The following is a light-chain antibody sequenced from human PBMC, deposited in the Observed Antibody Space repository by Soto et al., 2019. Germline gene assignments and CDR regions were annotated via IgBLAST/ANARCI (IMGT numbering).Light chain of an antibody. CDR2: GAS. CDR3: QQYEKSPLT. CDR1: QSVSSN. Sequence: EIVMTQSPATLSVSPGERATLSCRASQSVSSNLAWYQQKPGQAPRLLIYGASTRATGIPARFSGSGSGTEFTLTISRLEPEDFAVYHCQQYEKSPLTFGGGTKVDIK. V-gene: IGKV3-15*01. J-gene: IGKJ4*01.